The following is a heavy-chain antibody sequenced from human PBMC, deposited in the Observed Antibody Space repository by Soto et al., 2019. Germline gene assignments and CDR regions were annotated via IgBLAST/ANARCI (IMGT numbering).Heavy chain of an antibody. D-gene: IGHD4-17*01. CDR3: AKGTTVTTFNWFDP. CDR2: ISGSGGST. J-gene: IGHJ5*02. V-gene: IGHV3-23*01. CDR1: GFTFSSYA. Sequence: GGSLRLSCAASGFTFSSYAMSWVRQAPGEGLEWVSAISGSGGSTYYADSVKGRFTISRDNSKNTLYLQMNSLRDEDTAVYYCAKGTTVTTFNWFDPWGQGTLVTVSS.